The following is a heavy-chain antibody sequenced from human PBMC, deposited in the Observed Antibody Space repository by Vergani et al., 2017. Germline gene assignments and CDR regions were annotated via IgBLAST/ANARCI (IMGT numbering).Heavy chain of an antibody. CDR3: AKDRLIVVVTAILDY. CDR1: GGSISSGGYY. CDR2: IYYSGST. D-gene: IGHD2-21*02. Sequence: QVQLQESGPGLVKPSQTLSLTCTVSGGSISSGGYYWSWIRQHPGKGLEWIGYIYYSGSTYYNPSLKSRVTISVDTSKNQFSLKLSSVTAEDTAVYYCAKDRLIVVVTAILDYWGQGTLVTVSS. J-gene: IGHJ4*02. V-gene: IGHV4-31*03.